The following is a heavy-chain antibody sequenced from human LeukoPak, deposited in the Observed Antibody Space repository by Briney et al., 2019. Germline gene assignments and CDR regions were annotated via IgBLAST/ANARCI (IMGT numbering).Heavy chain of an antibody. Sequence: PSETLSLTCAVSGGSISSSNWWSWVRQPPGKGLEWIGEIYHSGSTNYNPSLKSRVTISADTSENQFSLKLSSVTAADTAVYYCARDRSRYSSTWGFDYWGQGTLVTVSS. CDR2: IYHSGST. J-gene: IGHJ4*02. D-gene: IGHD6-13*01. V-gene: IGHV4-4*02. CDR1: GGSISSSNW. CDR3: ARDRSRYSSTWGFDY.